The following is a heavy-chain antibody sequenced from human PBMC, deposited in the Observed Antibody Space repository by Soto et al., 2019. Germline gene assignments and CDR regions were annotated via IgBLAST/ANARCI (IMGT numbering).Heavy chain of an antibody. Sequence: QVQLQESGPGLVQPSGTLSRTCAVSSGSITGSHWWNWVRQPPGKGLEWIGEIFHSGTTNHNPSLNNRVTVSTGKSKDHVALHLYAATAADTAVYCCVRDPPFPSVEDPTSWYFDLWGRGTLVTVSS. J-gene: IGHJ2*01. CDR1: SGSITGSHW. CDR2: IFHSGTT. D-gene: IGHD2-21*01. CDR3: VRDPPFPSVEDPTSWYFDL. V-gene: IGHV4-4*01.